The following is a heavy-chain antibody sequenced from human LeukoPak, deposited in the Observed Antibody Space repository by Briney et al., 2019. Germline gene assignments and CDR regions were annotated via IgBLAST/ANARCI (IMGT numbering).Heavy chain of an antibody. V-gene: IGHV3-49*03. D-gene: IGHD4-17*01. CDR1: GFSFGDDA. Sequence: GGSLRLSCTASGFSFGDDAWSWFRQAPGRGLEFVSFIRKKGYGETTDYAASVRGGFTISRDDAKSTAYLQMNSLEIEDTALYYCSRGLHDYGDSNYYFDQWGRGTQVTVSS. CDR2: IRKKGYGETT. CDR3: SRGLHDYGDSNYYFDQ. J-gene: IGHJ4*02.